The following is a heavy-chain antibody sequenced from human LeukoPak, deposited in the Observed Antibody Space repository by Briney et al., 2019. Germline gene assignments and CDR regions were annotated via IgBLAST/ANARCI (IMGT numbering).Heavy chain of an antibody. Sequence: SETLSLTCTVSGGSTSSTSYYWGWIRQPPGKGLEWIGSIYYSGTTYNNPSLKSRVTISGDTSKNQFSLKLSSVTAADTAVYYCASALGYCSSTSCYTWEGIDYWGQGTLVTVSS. D-gene: IGHD2-2*02. CDR3: ASALGYCSSTSCYTWEGIDY. J-gene: IGHJ4*02. CDR2: IYYSGTT. CDR1: GGSTSSTSYY. V-gene: IGHV4-39*07.